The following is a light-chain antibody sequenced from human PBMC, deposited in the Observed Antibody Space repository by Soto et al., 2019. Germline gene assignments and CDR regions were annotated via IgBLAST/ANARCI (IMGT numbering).Light chain of an antibody. Sequence: QSALTQPASVSGSPGQSITISCTGTSSDVGGYNYVSWYQQHPGKAPKLMIYEVTNRPSGVSNRFSGSKSGNTASLTISGLQAEDETHYYCSSYTSSSTGVFGGGTKLTVL. CDR1: SSDVGGYNY. CDR3: SSYTSSSTGV. J-gene: IGLJ2*01. CDR2: EVT. V-gene: IGLV2-14*01.